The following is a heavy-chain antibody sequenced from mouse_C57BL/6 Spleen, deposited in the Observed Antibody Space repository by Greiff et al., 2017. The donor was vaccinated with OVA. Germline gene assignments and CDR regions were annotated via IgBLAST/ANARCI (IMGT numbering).Heavy chain of an antibody. J-gene: IGHJ3*01. CDR1: GFTFSNYW. V-gene: IGHV6-3*01. Sequence: EVKLLESGGGLVQPGGSMKLSCVAAGFTFSNYWMNWVRQSPEKGLEWVAQIRLKSDNYATHYAESVKGRFTISRDDSKSSVYLQMNNLRAEDTGIYYCTVFAYWGQGTLVTVSA. CDR2: IRLKSDNYAT. CDR3: TVFAY.